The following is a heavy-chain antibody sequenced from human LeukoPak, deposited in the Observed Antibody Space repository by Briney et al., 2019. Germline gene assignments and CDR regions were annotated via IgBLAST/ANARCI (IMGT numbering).Heavy chain of an antibody. CDR3: ATGYSSGWYFYFQH. J-gene: IGHJ1*01. Sequence: GGSLRLSCAASGFTFSTYAIHWVRQAPGKGLEWVAVISYDGSSKYYADSVKGRFTISRDNSKNTLYLQMNSLSAEDTAVYYCATGYSSGWYFYFQHWGQGSLVSVSS. CDR2: ISYDGSSK. CDR1: GFTFSTYA. D-gene: IGHD6-19*01. V-gene: IGHV3-30*04.